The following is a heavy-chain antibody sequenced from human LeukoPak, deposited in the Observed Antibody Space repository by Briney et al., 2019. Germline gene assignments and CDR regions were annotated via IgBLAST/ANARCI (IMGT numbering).Heavy chain of an antibody. D-gene: IGHD6-19*01. CDR2: IYHSGST. Sequence: SETLSLTCAVSGYSLSSGYYWGWIRQPPGKGLEWIGSIYHSGSTYYNPSLKSRVTISVDTSQNQFSLKLSSVTAADTAVYYCARVYSSGWYYFDYWGQGTLVTVSS. V-gene: IGHV4-38-2*01. J-gene: IGHJ4*02. CDR3: ARVYSSGWYYFDY. CDR1: GYSLSSGYY.